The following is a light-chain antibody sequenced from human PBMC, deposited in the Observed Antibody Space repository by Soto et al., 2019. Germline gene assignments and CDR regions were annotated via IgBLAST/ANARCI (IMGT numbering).Light chain of an antibody. V-gene: IGKV1-39*01. CDR2: AAS. CDR1: QTVSSH. J-gene: IGKJ2*01. Sequence: DIQMTQSPSSLSASVGDRVTITCRASQTVSSHLNWYQQKPGKAPKLLIYAASSLHSGVPSRFSGSGSGTDFTLTISSLQPEDSATYYCQQSHSAWNTFGQGTKLEIK. CDR3: QQSHSAWNT.